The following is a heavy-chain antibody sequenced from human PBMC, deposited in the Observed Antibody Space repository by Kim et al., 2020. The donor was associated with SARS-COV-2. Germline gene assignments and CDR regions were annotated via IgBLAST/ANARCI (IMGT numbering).Heavy chain of an antibody. CDR1: GGSISSSTYY. CDR2: IYYSGST. D-gene: IGHD3-3*01. V-gene: IGHV4-39*01. Sequence: SETLSLTCTVSGGSISSSTYYWGWIRQPPGKGLEWIGSIYYSGSTYYNPSLKGRVTISVDTSKIQFSLKLSSVTAADTAVYYCARHVQGYDFWRGYYLDYWGQGTLVTVSS. J-gene: IGHJ4*02. CDR3: ARHVQGYDFWRGYYLDY.